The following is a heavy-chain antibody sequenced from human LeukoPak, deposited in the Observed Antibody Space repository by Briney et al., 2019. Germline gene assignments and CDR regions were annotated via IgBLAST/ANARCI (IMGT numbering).Heavy chain of an antibody. J-gene: IGHJ5*02. V-gene: IGHV4-39*01. D-gene: IGHD6-19*01. CDR1: GGSISSSSYY. CDR3: ARGEVYSSGWYGVWFDP. Sequence: SETLSLTCTVSGGSISSSSYYWGWIRQPPGKGLEWIGSLYYSGSTYNNPSLKSGVTISVDTSKNQFSLKLSSVTAADTAVYYCARGEVYSSGWYGVWFDPWGQGTLVTVSS. CDR2: LYYSGST.